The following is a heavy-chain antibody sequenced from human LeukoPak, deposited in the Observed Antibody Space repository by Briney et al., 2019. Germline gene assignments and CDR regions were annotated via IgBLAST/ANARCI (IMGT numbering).Heavy chain of an antibody. V-gene: IGHV3-23*01. CDR3: AKAVGSGSYRHSDC. CDR1: GFTVSSNY. Sequence: GGSLRLSCAASGFTVSSNYMSWVRQVPGKGLEWVSFISGSADTTYYAESVKGRFTISRDNSKNTLYLHMNSLTADDTAVYFCAKAVGSGSYRHSDCWGQGTLVTVSS. D-gene: IGHD3-10*01. J-gene: IGHJ4*02. CDR2: ISGSADTT.